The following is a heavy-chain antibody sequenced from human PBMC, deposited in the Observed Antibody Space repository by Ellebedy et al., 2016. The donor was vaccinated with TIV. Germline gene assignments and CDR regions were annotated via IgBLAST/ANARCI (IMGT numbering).Heavy chain of an antibody. CDR3: ARGDGYFDTGGMDV. CDR1: GFTFSSYS. V-gene: IGHV3-48*01. CDR2: VSSSSSTI. J-gene: IGHJ6*02. D-gene: IGHD3-9*01. Sequence: GESLKISCAASGFTFSSYSMNWVRQAPGKGLEWVSYVSSSSSTIYYADSVKGRFTISRDNAKNSLYLQMNSLRAEDTAVYYCARGDGYFDTGGMDVWGQGTTVTVSS.